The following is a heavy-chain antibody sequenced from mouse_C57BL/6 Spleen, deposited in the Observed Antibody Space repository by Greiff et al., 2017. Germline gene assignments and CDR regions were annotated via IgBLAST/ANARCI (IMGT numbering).Heavy chain of an antibody. D-gene: IGHD4-1*01. CDR3: AKRNWDDWYFDV. J-gene: IGHJ1*03. CDR1: GFSFTSYG. Sequence: QVQLQQSGPGLVQPSQRLSITCTVSGFSFTSYGVHWVRQSPGKGLEWMGVIWRGGSTDYNEAFMSRLSITNDNSKSQVFFKMNSQQADDTAIYCSAKRNWDDWYFDVWGTGTTVTVSS. V-gene: IGHV2-5*01. CDR2: IWRGGST.